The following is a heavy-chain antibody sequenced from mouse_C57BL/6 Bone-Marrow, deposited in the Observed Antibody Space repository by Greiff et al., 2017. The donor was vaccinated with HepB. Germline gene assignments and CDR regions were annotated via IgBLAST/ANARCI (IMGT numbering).Heavy chain of an antibody. CDR1: GYTFTSYG. V-gene: IGHV1-81*01. J-gene: IGHJ2*01. CDR3: ARSGYSNYVRDY. CDR2: IYPRSGNT. D-gene: IGHD2-5*01. Sequence: QVQLKQSGAELARPGASVKLSCKASGYTFTSYGISWVKQRTGQGLEWIGEIYPRSGNTYYNEKFKGKATLTADKSSSTAYMELRSLTSEDSAVYFYARSGYSNYVRDYWGQGTTLTVSS.